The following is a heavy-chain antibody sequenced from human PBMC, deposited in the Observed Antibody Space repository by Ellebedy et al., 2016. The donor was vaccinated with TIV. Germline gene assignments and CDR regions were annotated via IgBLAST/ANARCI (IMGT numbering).Heavy chain of an antibody. V-gene: IGHV3-23*01. CDR1: GFTFSSYV. CDR2: ISGSGGST. J-gene: IGHJ4*02. D-gene: IGHD4-17*01. Sequence: GESLKISCAASGFTFSSYVMTWVRQAPGKGLEWVSTISGSGGSTYYADSVRGRFTISRDNSKNTLYLQMNSLRAEDTAVYYCAKSLYYGDSASYVFDYWGLGTLVTVSS. CDR3: AKSLYYGDSASYVFDY.